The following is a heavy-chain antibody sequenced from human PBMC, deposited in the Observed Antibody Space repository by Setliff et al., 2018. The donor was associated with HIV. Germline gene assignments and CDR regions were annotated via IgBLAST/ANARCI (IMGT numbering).Heavy chain of an antibody. CDR1: GFKIEEYA. D-gene: IGHD3-10*01. V-gene: IGHV3-9*01. Sequence: PGGSLRLSCVGSGFKIEEYAMAWVRQVPGKGLEWVSSISWNSINIDYADSVKGRFSISRDTAKNSLYLQMNSLRPEDTALYYRVRDLLWAFDMWGPGTMVTVSS. CDR3: VRDLLWAFDM. CDR2: ISWNSINI. J-gene: IGHJ3*02.